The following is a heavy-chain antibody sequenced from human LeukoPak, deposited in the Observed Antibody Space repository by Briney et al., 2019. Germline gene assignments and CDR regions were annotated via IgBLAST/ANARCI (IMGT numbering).Heavy chain of an antibody. Sequence: SETLSLTCTVSGGSISSGSYYWSWIRQPAGKGLEWIGRIYTSGSTNYNPSLKSRVTISVDTSKNQFSLRLSSVTAADTAVYYCARRPPKYRGYFDYWGQGTLVTVSS. D-gene: IGHD2-2*01. CDR3: ARRPPKYRGYFDY. V-gene: IGHV4-61*02. CDR2: IYTSGST. CDR1: GGSISSGSYY. J-gene: IGHJ4*02.